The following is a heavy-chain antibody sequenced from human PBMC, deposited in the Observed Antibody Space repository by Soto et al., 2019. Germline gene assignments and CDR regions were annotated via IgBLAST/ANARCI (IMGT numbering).Heavy chain of an antibody. Sequence: PSETLSLTCTVSGGSISSYYWSWIRQPPGKGLEWIGYIYYSGSTNYNPSLKSRVTISVDTSKNQFSLKLSSVTAADTAVYYCARFGDDYGDIDYWGQGTLVTVSS. J-gene: IGHJ4*02. CDR3: ARFGDDYGDIDY. V-gene: IGHV4-59*01. CDR1: GGSISSYY. CDR2: IYYSGST. D-gene: IGHD4-17*01.